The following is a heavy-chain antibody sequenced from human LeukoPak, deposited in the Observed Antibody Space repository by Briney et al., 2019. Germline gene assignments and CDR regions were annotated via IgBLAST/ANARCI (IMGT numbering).Heavy chain of an antibody. CDR1: GGTFSSYA. J-gene: IGHJ4*02. D-gene: IGHD6-19*01. Sequence: SVKFSCKASGGTFSSYAISWVRQAPGQGLEWMGGIIPIFGTANYAQKFQGRVTITADESTSTAYMELSSLRSEDTAVYYCAREVPVAGHYFDYWGQGTLVTVSS. CDR2: IIPIFGTA. CDR3: AREVPVAGHYFDY. V-gene: IGHV1-69*13.